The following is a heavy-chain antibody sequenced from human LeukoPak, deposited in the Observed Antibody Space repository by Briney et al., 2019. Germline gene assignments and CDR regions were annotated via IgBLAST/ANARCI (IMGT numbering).Heavy chain of an antibody. D-gene: IGHD2-2*01. CDR1: GFTFSSYG. CDR2: ISYDGSNK. J-gene: IGHJ4*02. CDR3: AGRTYHFDS. Sequence: GRSLRLSCAASGFTFSSYGMHWVRQAPGKGLEWVAVISYDGSNKYYADSVKGRFTISRDNSKNTLYLQMNSLRAEDTAVYYCAGRTYHFDSWGEGNLVTVSS. V-gene: IGHV3-30*03.